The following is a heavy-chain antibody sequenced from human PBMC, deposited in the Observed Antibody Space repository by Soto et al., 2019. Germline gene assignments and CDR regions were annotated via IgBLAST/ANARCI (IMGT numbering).Heavy chain of an antibody. CDR1: GGSISSSSYY. J-gene: IGHJ4*02. V-gene: IGHV4-39*01. Sequence: SETLSLACTVSGGSISSSSYYWGWIRQPPGKGLEWIGSIYYSGSTYYNPSLKSRVTISVDTSKNQFSLKLSSVTAADAAVYYCASRQVLRGYSGYDLAGLFDYWGQGTLVTVSS. CDR3: ASRQVLRGYSGYDLAGLFDY. CDR2: IYYSGST. D-gene: IGHD5-12*01.